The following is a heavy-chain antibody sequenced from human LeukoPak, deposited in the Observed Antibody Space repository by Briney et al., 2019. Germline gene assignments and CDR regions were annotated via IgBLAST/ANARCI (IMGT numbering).Heavy chain of an antibody. CDR2: LSGSSFTA. D-gene: IGHD2-21*02. CDR3: AIDLSVTGLYIDAFDL. V-gene: IGHV3-48*04. Sequence: AGGSLRLSCVASGFSFSNYRMNWVRQTPGKGLEWVSCLSGSSFTAYYGDSVKGRFTISSDNAKTLLYLQMTSLRVEDSAVYYCAIDLSVTGLYIDAFDLGGQGTMVTV. CDR1: GFSFSNYR. J-gene: IGHJ3*01.